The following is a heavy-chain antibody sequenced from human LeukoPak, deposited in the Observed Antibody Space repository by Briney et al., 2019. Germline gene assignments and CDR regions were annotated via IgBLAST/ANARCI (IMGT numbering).Heavy chain of an antibody. CDR2: IYYSGST. Sequence: SQTLSLTCTVSGSSISSSGYYWSWIRQHPGKGLEWIGYIYYSGSTYYNPSLKSRGSISMDTSKNQFSLKLSSVTAADTAVYYCARAVASRYFDYWGQGTLVTVSS. J-gene: IGHJ4*02. V-gene: IGHV4-31*03. CDR3: ARAVASRYFDY. D-gene: IGHD6-19*01. CDR1: GSSISSSGYY.